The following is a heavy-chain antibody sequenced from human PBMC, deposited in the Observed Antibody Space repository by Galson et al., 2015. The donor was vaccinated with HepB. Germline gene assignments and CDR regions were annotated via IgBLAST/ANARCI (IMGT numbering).Heavy chain of an antibody. CDR3: ARPYYDSSGYDAFDI. CDR1: GYSFTSYW. V-gene: IGHV5-51*01. D-gene: IGHD3-22*01. J-gene: IGHJ3*02. Sequence: QSGAEVKKPGESLKISCKGSGYSFTSYWIGWVRQMPGKGLEWMGIIYPGDSDTRYSPSFQGQVTISADKSISTAYLQWSSLKASDTAMYYCARPYYDSSGYDAFDIWGQGTMVTVSS. CDR2: IYPGDSDT.